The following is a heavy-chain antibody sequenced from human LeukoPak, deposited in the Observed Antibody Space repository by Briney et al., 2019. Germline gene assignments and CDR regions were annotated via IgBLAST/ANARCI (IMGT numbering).Heavy chain of an antibody. Sequence: PSETLSLTCAAYGGSFSGYYWSWIRQPPGKGLEWIGEINHSGSTNYSPSLRSRVTISLDTSRNQFSLKLNSVTAADTAVYYCAKSNGYGLVDIWGQGTMVTVSS. CDR3: AKSNGYGLVDI. J-gene: IGHJ3*02. CDR1: GGSFSGYY. V-gene: IGHV4-34*01. D-gene: IGHD3-10*01. CDR2: INHSGST.